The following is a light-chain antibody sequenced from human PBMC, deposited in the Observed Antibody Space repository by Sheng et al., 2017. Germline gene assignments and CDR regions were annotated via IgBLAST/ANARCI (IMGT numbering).Light chain of an antibody. Sequence: EIVMTQSPATLSVSPGERATLSCRASQSVSSDLAWYQQKPGQAPRLLIYGASTRATGIPARFSGSGSGTEFTLTISSLQSEDFAVYYCHQYNHWLRTFGPGT. J-gene: IGKJ1*01. CDR2: GAS. V-gene: IGKV3-15*01. CDR1: QSVSSD. CDR3: HQYNHWLRT.